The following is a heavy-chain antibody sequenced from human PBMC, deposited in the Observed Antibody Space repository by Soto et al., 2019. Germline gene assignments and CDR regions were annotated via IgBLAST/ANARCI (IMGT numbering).Heavy chain of an antibody. CDR2: INHSGSA. Sequence: SETLSLTCAVSGGSFSDYYWSWIRQPPGKGLEWIGEINHSGSAKYNPSLKSRVTISVDTSKNQLSLRLSSVTAADTAVFYCAGREFSSSSFYYYYAMDVWGQGTTVTVSS. J-gene: IGHJ6*02. CDR3: AGREFSSSSFYYYYAMDV. CDR1: GGSFSDYY. D-gene: IGHD6-6*01. V-gene: IGHV4-34*01.